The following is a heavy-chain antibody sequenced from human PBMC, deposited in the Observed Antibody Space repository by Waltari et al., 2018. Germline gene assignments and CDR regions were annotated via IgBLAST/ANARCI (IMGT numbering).Heavy chain of an antibody. Sequence: EVQLVESGGGLLQPGWSLSLSCPPSAFTFRSYWLHWVRPAPGMGLVWVSRINSDGSSTSYADSVKGRFTISRDNAKNTLYLQMNSLRAEDTAVYYCARAVRYFDYWGQGTLVTVSS. CDR2: INSDGSST. CDR1: AFTFRSYW. V-gene: IGHV3-74*01. J-gene: IGHJ4*02. CDR3: ARAVRYFDY.